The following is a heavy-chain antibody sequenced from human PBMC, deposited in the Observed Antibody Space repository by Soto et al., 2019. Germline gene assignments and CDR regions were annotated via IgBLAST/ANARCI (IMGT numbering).Heavy chain of an antibody. CDR2: IFQSGST. D-gene: IGHD6-19*01. Sequence: PSETLSLTCGVSGGTIRSPDWWTWVRQPPGKGLEWIGEIFQSGSTNYTPSLESRVTISVDKSKNQFSLTLTSVTAADTAVYFWARGLCRYSSGWSCFDPRCQGILGTLSS. V-gene: IGHV4-4*02. CDR3: ARGLCRYSSGWSCFDP. CDR1: GGTIRSPDW. J-gene: IGHJ5*02.